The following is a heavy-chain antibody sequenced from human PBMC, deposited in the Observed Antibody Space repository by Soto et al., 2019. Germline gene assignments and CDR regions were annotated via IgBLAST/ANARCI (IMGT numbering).Heavy chain of an antibody. CDR1: GFTFSSYA. J-gene: IGHJ3*02. Sequence: GGSLRLSCAASGFTFSSYAMSWVRQAPGKGLEWVSAISGSGGSTYYADSVKGRFTISRDNSKNTLYLQMNSLRAEDTAVYYCAKSLSESHYDYIWGSYRYDAFDIWGQGTMVTVSS. CDR2: ISGSGGST. D-gene: IGHD3-16*02. CDR3: AKSLSESHYDYIWGSYRYDAFDI. V-gene: IGHV3-23*01.